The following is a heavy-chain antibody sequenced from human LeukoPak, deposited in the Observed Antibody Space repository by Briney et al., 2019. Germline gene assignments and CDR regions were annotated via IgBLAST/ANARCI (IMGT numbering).Heavy chain of an antibody. J-gene: IGHJ4*02. Sequence: WASVKVSCKASGYTFTGYYMHWVRQAPGQGLEWMGWINPNSGDTSYAQKFQGRVTMTRDTSITTASMELSTLKSDDTAVYYCSTRRGYNFGSDSWGQGTLVTVSS. D-gene: IGHD5-18*01. CDR2: INPNSGDT. CDR1: GYTFTGYY. CDR3: STRRGYNFGSDS. V-gene: IGHV1-2*02.